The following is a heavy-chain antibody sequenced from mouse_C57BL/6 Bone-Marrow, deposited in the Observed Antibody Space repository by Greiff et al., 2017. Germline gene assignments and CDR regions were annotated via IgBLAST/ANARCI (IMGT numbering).Heavy chain of an antibody. J-gene: IGHJ2*01. CDR1: GYTFTDYY. D-gene: IGHD1-1*01. Sequence: VQLQQSGAELVRPGASVKLSCKASGYTFTDYYINWVKQRPGQGLEWIARIYPGSGNTYYNEKFKGKATLTAEKSSSTAYMQLSSLTSEDSAVYFCARSRAGSVDYWGQGTTLTVSS. CDR3: ARSRAGSVDY. CDR2: IYPGSGNT. V-gene: IGHV1-76*01.